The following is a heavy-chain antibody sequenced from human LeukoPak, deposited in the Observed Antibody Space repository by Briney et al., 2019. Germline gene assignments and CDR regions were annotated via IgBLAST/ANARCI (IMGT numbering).Heavy chain of an antibody. J-gene: IGHJ4*02. CDR3: ARDRPYDY. CDR2: ISGSSTYI. Sequence: GGSLRLSCAASGFTFSSYWMHWVRQAPGKGLEWVSFISGSSTYINYADAVKGRFTISRDNAKNSLYLQMNSLRAEDTAVYYCARDRPYDYWGQGTLVTVSS. V-gene: IGHV3-21*01. CDR1: GFTFSSYW.